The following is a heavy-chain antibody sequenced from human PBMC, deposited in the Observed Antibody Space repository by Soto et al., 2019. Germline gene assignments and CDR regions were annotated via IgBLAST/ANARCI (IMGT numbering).Heavy chain of an antibody. V-gene: IGHV1-3*01. CDR1: GYTFTSYP. Sequence: GASVKVSCKASGYTFTSYPMHWVRQAPGQRLEWMGWINAGKGHTKYSQKFEGRVTITRDSSASTAYMELSSLGSEDTAVYYCARGISSTGWSFDAFDIWGQGTLVTVSS. CDR3: ARGISSTGWSFDAFDI. D-gene: IGHD6-19*01. J-gene: IGHJ3*02. CDR2: INAGKGHT.